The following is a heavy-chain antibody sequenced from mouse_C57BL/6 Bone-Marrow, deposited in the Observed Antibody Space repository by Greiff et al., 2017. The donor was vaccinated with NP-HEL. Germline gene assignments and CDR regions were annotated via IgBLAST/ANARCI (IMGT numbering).Heavy chain of an antibody. J-gene: IGHJ2*01. V-gene: IGHV1-55*01. CDR2: IYPGSGST. CDR1: GYTFTSYW. D-gene: IGHD2-5*01. Sequence: QVQLQQPGAELVKPGASVKMSCKASGYTFTSYWITWVKQRPGQGLEWIGDIYPGSGSTNYNEKFKSKATLTVDTSSSTAYMQLSSLTSEDSAVYDCARKDYYSNYEDYWGQGTTLTVSS. CDR3: ARKDYYSNYEDY.